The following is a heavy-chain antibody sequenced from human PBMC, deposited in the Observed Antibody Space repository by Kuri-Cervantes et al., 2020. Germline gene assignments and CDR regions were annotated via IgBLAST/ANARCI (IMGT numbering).Heavy chain of an antibody. D-gene: IGHD3-9*01. J-gene: IGHJ6*02. V-gene: IGHV3-9*01. Sequence: SLKISCAASGFTFDDYAMHWVRQAPGKGLEWVSGISWNSGSIGYADSVKSRFTISRDNAKNSLYLQMNSLRAEDTAVYYCACPDILTVGMDVWGQGTAVTVSS. CDR3: ACPDILTVGMDV. CDR1: GFTFDDYA. CDR2: ISWNSGSI.